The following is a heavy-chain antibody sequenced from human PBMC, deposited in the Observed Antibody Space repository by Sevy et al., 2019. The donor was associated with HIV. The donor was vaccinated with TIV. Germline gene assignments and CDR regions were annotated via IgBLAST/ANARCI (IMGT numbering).Heavy chain of an antibody. CDR2: IYSDGTT. Sequence: GGSLRLSCAASGFTVSRNFMSWIRQAPGKGLEWVSIIYSDGTTFYADSVKGRFTISRDNSWNTLYLQMNTLRAEDTAVYYCVGADRPNQGDFWGQGTLVTVSS. CDR1: GFTVSRNF. V-gene: IGHV3-53*01. CDR3: VGADRPNQGDF. D-gene: IGHD6-6*01. J-gene: IGHJ4*02.